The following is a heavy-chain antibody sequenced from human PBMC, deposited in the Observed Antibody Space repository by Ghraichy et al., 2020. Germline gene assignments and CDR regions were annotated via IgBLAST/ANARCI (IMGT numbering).Heavy chain of an antibody. CDR1: GYTFTGYY. Sequence: ASVKVSCKASGYTFTGYYMNWVRQAPGQGLEWMGRINPNSGGTNYAQKFQGRVTMTRDTSTSTVYMEVSRLRSDDTAVYYCARRSKVAAPGHYFDYWGQGTLVPVPS. CDR2: INPNSGGT. V-gene: IGHV1-2*06. D-gene: IGHD6-19*01. CDR3: ARRSKVAAPGHYFDY. J-gene: IGHJ4*02.